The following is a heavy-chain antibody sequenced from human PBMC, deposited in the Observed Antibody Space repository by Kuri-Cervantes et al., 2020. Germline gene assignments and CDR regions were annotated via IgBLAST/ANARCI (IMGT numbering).Heavy chain of an antibody. CDR3: ARLDSSGYGMDY. CDR1: GFTFSSYA. Sequence: GESLKISCAASGFTFSSYAMHWVRQAPGKGLEWVAVISYDGSNKYYADSVKGRFTISRDNSKDTLYLQMNSLRAEDTAVYYCARLDSSGYGMDYWGQGTLVTVSS. V-gene: IGHV3-30-3*01. J-gene: IGHJ4*02. CDR2: ISYDGSNK. D-gene: IGHD3-22*01.